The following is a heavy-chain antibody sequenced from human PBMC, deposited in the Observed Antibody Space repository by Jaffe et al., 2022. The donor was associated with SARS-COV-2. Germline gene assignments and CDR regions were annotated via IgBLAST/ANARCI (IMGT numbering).Heavy chain of an antibody. V-gene: IGHV3-23*04. J-gene: IGHJ5*02. Sequence: EVQLVESGGGLVQPGGSLRLSCAASGFTFTTYAFSWVRQAPGKGLEWVSAISSGGGSTYYADSVKGRFTISRDDSKNTVYLQMNSLRAEDTAIYSCASRTNVLTGAVRNWFDPWGQGTLVTVSS. CDR1: GFTFTTYA. CDR2: ISSGGGST. D-gene: IGHD3-9*01. CDR3: ASRTNVLTGAVRNWFDP.